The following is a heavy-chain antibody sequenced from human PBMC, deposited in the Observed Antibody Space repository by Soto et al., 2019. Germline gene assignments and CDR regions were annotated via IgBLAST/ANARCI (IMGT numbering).Heavy chain of an antibody. J-gene: IGHJ4*02. D-gene: IGHD3-22*01. CDR2: ISGSGGST. Sequence: GGSLRLSCAASGFTFSSYAMSWVRQAPGKGLEWVSAISGSGGSTYYADSVKGRFTISRDNSKNTLYLQMNSLRAEDTAVYYCAKDITMIVVVTLDYWGQGALVTVPQ. CDR3: AKDITMIVVVTLDY. CDR1: GFTFSSYA. V-gene: IGHV3-23*01.